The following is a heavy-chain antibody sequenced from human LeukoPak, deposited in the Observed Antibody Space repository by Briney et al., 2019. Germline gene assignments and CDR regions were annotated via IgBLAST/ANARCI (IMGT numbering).Heavy chain of an antibody. V-gene: IGHV4-38-2*01. J-gene: IGHJ4*02. CDR2: INHSGST. Sequence: SETLSLTCAVSGYSISSGYYWGWIRQPPGKGLEWIGEINHSGSTNYNPSLKSRVTISVDTSKNQFSLKLSSVTAADTAVYYCARGRGVVPAARIFDYWGQGTLVTVSS. CDR3: ARGRGVVPAARIFDY. CDR1: GYSISSGYY. D-gene: IGHD2-2*01.